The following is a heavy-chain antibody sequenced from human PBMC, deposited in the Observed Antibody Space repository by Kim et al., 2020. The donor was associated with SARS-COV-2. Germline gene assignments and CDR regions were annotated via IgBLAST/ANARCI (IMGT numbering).Heavy chain of an antibody. J-gene: IGHJ6*03. Sequence: GGSLSLSCAASGFTFSSYWMSWVRQAPGKGLEWVANIKQDGSEKYYVDSVKGRFTISRDNAKNSLYLQMNSLRAEDTAVYYCARDKYDFWSGYYMLRYYYYYMDVWGKGTTVTVSS. CDR3: ARDKYDFWSGYYMLRYYYYYMDV. D-gene: IGHD3-3*01. CDR1: GFTFSSYW. CDR2: IKQDGSEK. V-gene: IGHV3-7*01.